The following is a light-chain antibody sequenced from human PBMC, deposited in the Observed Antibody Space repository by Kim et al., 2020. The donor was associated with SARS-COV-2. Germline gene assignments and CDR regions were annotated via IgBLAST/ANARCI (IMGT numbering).Light chain of an antibody. Sequence: PGQSSTIPSTGTYSDVGGYNYVSWYQQHPGKAPNLTIYDVSNRPSGVSNRFSGSKSGNTASLTISGLQAEDEADYYCSSYTSSSWVFGGGTKLTVL. CDR2: DVS. V-gene: IGLV2-14*03. J-gene: IGLJ3*02. CDR3: SSYTSSSWV. CDR1: YSDVGGYNY.